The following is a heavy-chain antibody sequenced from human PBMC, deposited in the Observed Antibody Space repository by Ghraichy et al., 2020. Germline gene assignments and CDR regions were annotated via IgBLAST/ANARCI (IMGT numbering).Heavy chain of an antibody. V-gene: IGHV1-8*01. CDR1: GFTFTNFD. Sequence: ASVKVSCKASGFTFTNFDINWVRQATGQGLEWMGWMNPYSGDTGYAQRFQGRVTLTRNTSIGTAFMELNSLRSEDTAVYYCARSYGGFSFSSYDAFDIWGQGTMVTVSS. CDR2: MNPYSGDT. D-gene: IGHD4-23*01. J-gene: IGHJ3*02. CDR3: ARSYGGFSFSSYDAFDI.